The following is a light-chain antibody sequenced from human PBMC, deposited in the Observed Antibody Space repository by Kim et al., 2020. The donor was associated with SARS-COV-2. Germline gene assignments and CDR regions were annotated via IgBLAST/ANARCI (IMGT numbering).Light chain of an antibody. CDR2: GKN. Sequence: SSERTQDPAVSVALGQTVRITCQGDSLRSYYASWYQQKPGQAPVLVIYGKNNRPSGIPDRFSGSSSGNTASLTITGAQAEDEADYYCNSRDSSGNPNWVFGGGTQLTAL. V-gene: IGLV3-19*01. J-gene: IGLJ3*02. CDR3: NSRDSSGNPNWV. CDR1: SLRSYY.